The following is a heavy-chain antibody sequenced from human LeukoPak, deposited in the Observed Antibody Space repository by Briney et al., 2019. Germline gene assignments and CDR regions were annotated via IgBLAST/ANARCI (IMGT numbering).Heavy chain of an antibody. D-gene: IGHD2-15*01. CDR1: GFTFSSYA. CDR3: AKAAIDCSGGSCYSFGYYYGMDV. J-gene: IGHJ6*02. CDR2: ISGSGGST. V-gene: IGHV3-23*01. Sequence: GGSLRLSCAASGFTFSSYAMSCVRQAPGKGLEWVSAISGSGGSTYYADSVKGRFTISRDNSKNTLYLQMNSLRAEDTAVYYCAKAAIDCSGGSCYSFGYYYGMDVWGQGTTVTVSS.